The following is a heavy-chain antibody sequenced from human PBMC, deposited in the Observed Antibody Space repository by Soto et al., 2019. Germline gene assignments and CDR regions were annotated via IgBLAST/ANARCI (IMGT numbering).Heavy chain of an antibody. CDR2: TYYRSKWYN. Sequence: PLQTLSLTCAISGDSVSSNSAAWNWIRQSPSRGLEWLGRTYYRSKWYNDYAVSVKSRITINPDTSKNQFSLQLNSVTPEDTAVYYCAREPLPLWFGVTFDYYYMDVWGKGTTVTVSS. CDR1: GDSVSSNSAA. CDR3: AREPLPLWFGVTFDYYYMDV. D-gene: IGHD3-10*01. V-gene: IGHV6-1*01. J-gene: IGHJ6*03.